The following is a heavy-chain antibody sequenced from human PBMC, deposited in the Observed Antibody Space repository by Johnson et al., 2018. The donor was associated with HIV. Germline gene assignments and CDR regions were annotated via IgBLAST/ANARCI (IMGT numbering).Heavy chain of an antibody. J-gene: IGHJ3*02. CDR2: ISGSGGST. CDR1: GFTFSSYA. CDR3: ARAVRIGVGGTVLGASDI. D-gene: IGHD6-13*01. V-gene: IGHV3-23*04. Sequence: EVQLVESGGGLVQPGRSLRVSCAASGFTFSSYAMSWVRQAPGKGLEWVSAISGSGGSTYYADSVKGRFTISRDNGKNSLYLQMNSLRVEDTALYYCARAVRIGVGGTVLGASDIWGQGTMVTVSS.